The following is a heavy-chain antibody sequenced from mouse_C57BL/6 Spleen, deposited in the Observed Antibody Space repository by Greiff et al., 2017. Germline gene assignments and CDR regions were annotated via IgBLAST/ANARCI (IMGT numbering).Heavy chain of an antibody. CDR2: IDPETGGT. D-gene: IGHD1-1*01. J-gene: IGHJ3*01. CDR1: GYTFTDYE. V-gene: IGHV1-15*01. Sequence: QVQLQQPGAELVRPGASVTLSCKASGYTFTDYEMHWVKQTPVHGLEWIGAIDPETGGTAYNQKFKGKAILTADKSSSTAYMELRGLTSEDYAVYYGTRSYYAYWGQGTLVTVSA. CDR3: TRSYYAY.